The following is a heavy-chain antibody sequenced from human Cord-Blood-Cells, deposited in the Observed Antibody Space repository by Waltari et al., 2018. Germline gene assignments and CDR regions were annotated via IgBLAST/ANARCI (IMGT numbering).Heavy chain of an antibody. D-gene: IGHD6-19*01. CDR1: GGTFSSYA. V-gene: IGHV1-69*01. CDR3: AREPPEVAVGGSYYFDY. CDR2: SIPIFGTA. J-gene: IGHJ4*02. Sequence: QVQLVQSGAEVKKPGSSVKVSCKASGGTFSSYAISWVRQAPGQGLEVMGGSIPIFGTANYAQKLQGRVTITADESTSTAFMELGSLRSEDTAVYDCAREPPEVAVGGSYYFDYWGQGTLVTVSS.